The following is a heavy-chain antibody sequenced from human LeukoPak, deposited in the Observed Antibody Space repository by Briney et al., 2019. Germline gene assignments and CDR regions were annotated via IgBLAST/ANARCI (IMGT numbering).Heavy chain of an antibody. CDR3: ARLVYCSGASCYFDP. V-gene: IGHV3-49*04. Sequence: GGSLRLSCTGSGFTFGDYAMTWVRQAPGKGLEWVGFIRSKAFGGTTEYAASVKGTFIISRDDSKSIAYLQVNSLKTGDTAVYYCARLVYCSGASCYFDPWGQGTLVTVSS. CDR2: IRSKAFGGTT. J-gene: IGHJ5*02. CDR1: GFTFGDYA. D-gene: IGHD2-15*01.